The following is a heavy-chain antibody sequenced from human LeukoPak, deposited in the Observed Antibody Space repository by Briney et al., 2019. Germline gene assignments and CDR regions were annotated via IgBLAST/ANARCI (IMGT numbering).Heavy chain of an antibody. V-gene: IGHV4-39*01. CDR3: AGSNYDNWFDP. J-gene: IGHJ5*02. CDR1: GGSVSSGSYY. D-gene: IGHD3-10*01. Sequence: SETLSLTCTVSGGSVSSGSYYCGWIRQPPGKGLEWIGSIYHSGNTYYNPSLKSRVTLSVDTSKNQFSLKLSSVTAADTAVYYCAGSNYDNWFDPWGQGTLVSVSS. CDR2: IYHSGNT.